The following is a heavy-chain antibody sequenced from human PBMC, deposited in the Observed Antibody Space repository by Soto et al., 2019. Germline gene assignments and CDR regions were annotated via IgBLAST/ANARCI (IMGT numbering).Heavy chain of an antibody. V-gene: IGHV3-23*01. D-gene: IGHD6-19*01. CDR2: ISGSGGST. Sequence: GGSLRLSCAASGFTFSSYAMSWVRQAPGKGLEWVSAISGSGGSTYYADSLKGRFTISRDNTKNTLYLQMNSLRAEDTAVYYCAKDWAAAVGTLSYSLDVWGQGTMVTVSS. CDR3: AKDWAAAVGTLSYSLDV. CDR1: GFTFSSYA. J-gene: IGHJ6*02.